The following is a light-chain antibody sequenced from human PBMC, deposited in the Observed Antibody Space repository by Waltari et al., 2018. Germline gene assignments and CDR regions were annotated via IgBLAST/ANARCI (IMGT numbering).Light chain of an antibody. CDR3: QAWDSGTVV. Sequence: SYDLTQPPSVSVSPGQTATITRSGDKLGDKYTSWYQQRPGQSPILVIFQDTNRPSGIPERFSGSNSGNTATLAISGTQPMDEAKYYCQAWDSGTVVFGGGTMLTVL. CDR2: QDT. J-gene: IGLJ2*01. V-gene: IGLV3-1*01. CDR1: KLGDKY.